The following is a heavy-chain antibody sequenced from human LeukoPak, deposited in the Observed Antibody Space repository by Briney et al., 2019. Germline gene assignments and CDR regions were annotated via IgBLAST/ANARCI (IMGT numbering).Heavy chain of an antibody. CDR1: GGSISSGDYY. D-gene: IGHD4-17*01. J-gene: IGHJ5*02. CDR3: ARECDYVGNWFDP. Sequence: TSQTLSLTCTVSGGSISSGDYYWSWIRQPPEKGLEWIGYIYYSGSTYYNPSLKSRVTISVDTSKNQFSLKLSSVTAADTAVYYCARECDYVGNWFDPWGQGTLVTVSS. V-gene: IGHV4-30-4*01. CDR2: IYYSGST.